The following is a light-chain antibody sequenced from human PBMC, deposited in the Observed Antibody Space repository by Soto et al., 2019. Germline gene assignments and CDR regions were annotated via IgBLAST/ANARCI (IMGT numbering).Light chain of an antibody. Sequence: DIQMTPSPSSLSASVVDRVTITCRASQSISRYLNWYQQKPGKAPNLLIYVASSLQSGVPSRFSGSGSGTDFTLTISSLQPEDFATYYCQQSYSTPLTFGGGTKVDIK. CDR2: VAS. CDR1: QSISRY. J-gene: IGKJ4*01. V-gene: IGKV1-39*01. CDR3: QQSYSTPLT.